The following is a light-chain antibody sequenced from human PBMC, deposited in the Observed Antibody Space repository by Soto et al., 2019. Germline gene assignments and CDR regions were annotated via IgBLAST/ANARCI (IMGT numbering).Light chain of an antibody. CDR3: QSYDSTVSCVI. J-gene: IGLJ2*01. CDR1: SSNIGAGY. Sequence: QSVLTQPASVSGAPGQRITISCTGSSSNIGAGYVHWYKHLPGTAPKLLIYDDDIRPSGVPDRFSGSSSGTSASLAITDLQAEDEADYYCQSYDSTVSCVIFGGGTKLTV. V-gene: IGLV1-40*01. CDR2: DDD.